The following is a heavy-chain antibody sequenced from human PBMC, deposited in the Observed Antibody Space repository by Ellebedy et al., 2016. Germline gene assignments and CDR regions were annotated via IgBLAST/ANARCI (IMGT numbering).Heavy chain of an antibody. CDR2: IYYSGRT. J-gene: IGHJ5*02. CDR3: ARAPRKAWFDP. V-gene: IGHV4-59*01. Sequence: SETLSLXXTVSGRSITSANWSWIRQPPGKGLEWIGYIYYSGRTNYNPSLKSRVTISADTSKNQFSLNLSSVTAADTAVYYCARAPRKAWFDPWGQGTLVTVSS. CDR1: GRSITSAN.